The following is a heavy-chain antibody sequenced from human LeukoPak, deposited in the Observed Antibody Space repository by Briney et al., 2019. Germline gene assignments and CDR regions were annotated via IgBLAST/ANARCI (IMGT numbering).Heavy chain of an antibody. V-gene: IGHV4-34*01. CDR2: INHSGST. D-gene: IGHD4-23*01. J-gene: IGHJ4*02. Sequence: SETLSLTCAVYGGSFSGYYWSWLRQPPGKGLEWIGEINHSGSTNYNPSLKSRVTISVDTSKKQFSLKLSSVTAADTAVYYCAKGDYGGKKARDFDYWGQGTLVTVSS. CDR3: AKGDYGGKKARDFDY. CDR1: GGSFSGYY.